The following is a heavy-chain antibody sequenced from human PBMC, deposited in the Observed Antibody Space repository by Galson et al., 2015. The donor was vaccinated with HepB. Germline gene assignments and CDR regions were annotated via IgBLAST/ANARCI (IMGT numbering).Heavy chain of an antibody. CDR2: IIPIFGEA. D-gene: IGHD2-2*01. Sequence: SVKVSCKASGGTFSSYAISWVRQAPGQGLEWMGGIIPIFGEANYAQKFQGRVTITADEAKSTAYMELSSLRSEDTAVYYCASTLLDYENPMYCSSTSCYDVFDYWGQGTLVTVSS. CDR3: ASTLLDYENPMYCSSTSCYDVFDY. V-gene: IGHV1-69*13. CDR1: GGTFSSYA. J-gene: IGHJ4*02.